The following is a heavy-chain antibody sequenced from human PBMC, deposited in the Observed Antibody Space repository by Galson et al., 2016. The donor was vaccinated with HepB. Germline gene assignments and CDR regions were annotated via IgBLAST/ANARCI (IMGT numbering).Heavy chain of an antibody. V-gene: IGHV3-7*04. Sequence: SLRLSCAASGFTFNNHWMSWVRQAPGRGLEWVADIKQDGSEKYYVDSVKGRFTISRDNAKNSLYLQMNSLRAEDTAVYYCARGEPEDIVVVVAAIDFDYWGQGTLVTVSS. CDR1: GFTFNNHW. CDR3: ARGEPEDIVVVVAAIDFDY. J-gene: IGHJ4*02. D-gene: IGHD2-15*01. CDR2: IKQDGSEK.